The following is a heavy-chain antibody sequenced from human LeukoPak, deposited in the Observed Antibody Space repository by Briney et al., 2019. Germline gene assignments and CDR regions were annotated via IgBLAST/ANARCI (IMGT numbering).Heavy chain of an antibody. CDR2: FYTSGST. D-gene: IGHD3-16*01. V-gene: IGHV4-4*07. CDR1: GGSINNYY. Sequence: MPSETLSLTCSVSGGSINNYYCSWIRQPAGRGLEWIGRFYTSGSTNYDPSLKSRVTISVDKSKNQFSLKLSSVTAADTAMYYCARVDSANYDTGGYMDVWGKGTTVTVSS. CDR3: ARVDSANYDTGGYMDV. J-gene: IGHJ6*03.